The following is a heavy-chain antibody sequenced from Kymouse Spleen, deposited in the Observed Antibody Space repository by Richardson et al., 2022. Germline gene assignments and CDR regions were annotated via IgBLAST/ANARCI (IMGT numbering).Heavy chain of an antibody. Sequence: EVQLVESGGGLVKPGGSLRLSCAASGFTFSSYSMNWVRQAPGKGLEWVSSISSSSSYIYYADSVKGRFTISRDNAKNSLYLQMNSLRAEDTAVYYCARITSQNIDAFDIWGQGTMVTVSS. CDR3: ARITSQNIDAFDI. CDR2: ISSSSSYI. V-gene: IGHV3-21*03. J-gene: IGHJ3*02. D-gene: IGHD1-14*01. CDR1: GFTFSSYS.